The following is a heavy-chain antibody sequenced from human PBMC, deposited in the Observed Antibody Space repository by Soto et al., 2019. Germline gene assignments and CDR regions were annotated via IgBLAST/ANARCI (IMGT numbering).Heavy chain of an antibody. CDR2: IYYSVST. CDR3: AREIGGTTVTFFYGMEV. CDR1: GGSISIGCYY. J-gene: IGHJ6*02. D-gene: IGHD4-17*01. V-gene: IGHV4-31*11. Sequence: PSETVSLTCAVSGGSISIGCYYWVWIRQHPGKGLEWIGYIYYSVSTYYNPSLKSRVTISVDTSKNQFSLKLSSVTAADTAVYYCAREIGGTTVTFFYGMEVWGQGTTVTVSS.